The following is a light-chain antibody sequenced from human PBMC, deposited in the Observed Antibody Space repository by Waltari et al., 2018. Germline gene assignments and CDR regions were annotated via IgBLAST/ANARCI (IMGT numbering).Light chain of an antibody. CDR2: EVS. CDR1: QSLLDSVDGNTY. CDR3: MQALEFPWT. V-gene: IGKV2-40*01. J-gene: IGKJ1*01. Sequence: DIVMTQTPLSLPVTLGEPASISCRSSQSLLDSVDGNTYFVWYLQKPGQSPQLLIYEVSNRASGVPDRFSGSGSDTDFTLKISRVEAEDVGVYYCMQALEFPWTFGQGTKVEIK.